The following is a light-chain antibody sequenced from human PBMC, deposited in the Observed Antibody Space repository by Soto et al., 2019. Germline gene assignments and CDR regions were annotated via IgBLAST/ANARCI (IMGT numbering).Light chain of an antibody. Sequence: EIVMTQSPATLSVSPGERATLSRRASQSVSSSYLAWYQQKPGQAPRLLIYGASNRATGIPDRFSGSGSGTDFTLTISRLVPEDFAVYYCQQYGSSGTFGQGTKVDI. CDR3: QQYGSSGT. CDR2: GAS. J-gene: IGKJ1*01. CDR1: QSVSSSY. V-gene: IGKV3-20*01.